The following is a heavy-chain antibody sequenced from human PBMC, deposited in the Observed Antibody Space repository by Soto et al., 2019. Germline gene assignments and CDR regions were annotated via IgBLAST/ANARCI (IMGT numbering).Heavy chain of an antibody. CDR1: GYTFTSYA. CDR2: INAGNGNT. Sequence: QVQLVQSGAEVKKPGASVKVSCKASGYTFTSYAMHWVRQAPGQRLEWMGWINAGNGNTKYSQKFQGRVTITRDTPASAAYMELSSLRSEDTAVYYCARDVTTGEGQSWFDPWGQGTLVTVSS. J-gene: IGHJ5*02. D-gene: IGHD4-4*01. V-gene: IGHV1-3*01. CDR3: ARDVTTGEGQSWFDP.